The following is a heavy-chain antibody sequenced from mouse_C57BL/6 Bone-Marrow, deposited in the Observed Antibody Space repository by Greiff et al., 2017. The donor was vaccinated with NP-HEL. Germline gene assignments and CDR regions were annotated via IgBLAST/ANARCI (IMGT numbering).Heavy chain of an antibody. CDR2: ISSGGDYI. V-gene: IGHV5-9-1*02. Sequence: EVQVVESGEGLVKPGGSLKLSCEASGFTFSSYAMSWVRQTPEKRLEWVAYISSGGDYIYYADTVKGRFTISRDNARNTLYLQMSSLKSEDTAMYYCTRDLFYDYDGGTWDAMDYWGQGTSVTVSS. D-gene: IGHD2-4*01. J-gene: IGHJ4*01. CDR3: TRDLFYDYDGGTWDAMDY. CDR1: GFTFSSYA.